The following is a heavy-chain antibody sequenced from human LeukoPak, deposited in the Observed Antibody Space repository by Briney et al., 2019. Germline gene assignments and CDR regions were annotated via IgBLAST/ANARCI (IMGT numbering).Heavy chain of an antibody. Sequence: KISCKASGYTSSIYYIGWVRQMPGRGLEWMGIMYRGDSDTRYSPSFQGQVTISVDKSISTAYLQWSSLKASDTAIYFCATNGNYLDAFNIWGQGTMVTVSS. CDR2: MYRGDSDT. CDR3: ATNGNYLDAFNI. CDR1: GYTSSIYY. J-gene: IGHJ3*02. V-gene: IGHV5-51*01. D-gene: IGHD1-1*01.